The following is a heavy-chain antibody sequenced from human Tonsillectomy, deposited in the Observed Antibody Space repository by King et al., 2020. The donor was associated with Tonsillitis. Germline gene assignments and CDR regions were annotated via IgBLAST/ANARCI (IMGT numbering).Heavy chain of an antibody. D-gene: IGHD3-22*01. CDR3: ARRRSITMIVDYYVMDV. CDR1: GFTFSSYA. V-gene: IGHV3-30-3*01. Sequence: VQLVESGGGVVQPGRSVRLSCAASGFTFSSYAMHWVRQAPGKGLEWVAVISYDGSNKYYADSVKGRFTISRDNSKNTLYLQMNSLRAEDTAVYYCARRRSITMIVDYYVMDVWGRGTTVTVSS. CDR2: ISYDGSNK. J-gene: IGHJ6*02.